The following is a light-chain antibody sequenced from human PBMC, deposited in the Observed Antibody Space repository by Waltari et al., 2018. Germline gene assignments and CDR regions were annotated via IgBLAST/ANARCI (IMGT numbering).Light chain of an antibody. V-gene: IGLV1-47*01. CDR2: ENN. Sequence: QSVLTQPPSASGTPGQRVTISCSGSSSNIGSYYVSWYQQLPGTAPRLLISENNQLPSGVPDRFCGSKSGTSASLAISGLRSEDEADYYCATWDDRLSGRVFGGGTKLTVL. CDR3: ATWDDRLSGRV. J-gene: IGLJ3*02. CDR1: SSNIGSYY.